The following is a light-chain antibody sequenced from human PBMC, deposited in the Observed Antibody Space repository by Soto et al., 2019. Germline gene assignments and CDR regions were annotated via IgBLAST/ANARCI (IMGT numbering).Light chain of an antibody. V-gene: IGLV2-14*01. CDR1: SSDVGAYNY. Sequence: QSALTQPASVSGSPGQSITISCTGTSSDVGAYNYVSWYQQHPDKAPKLMIFEVSDRPSGVSNRFSGSKSGNTASLTISGLQAEDEADYYCSSYTSSRAYVFGIGTKLTVL. CDR2: EVS. J-gene: IGLJ1*01. CDR3: SSYTSSRAYV.